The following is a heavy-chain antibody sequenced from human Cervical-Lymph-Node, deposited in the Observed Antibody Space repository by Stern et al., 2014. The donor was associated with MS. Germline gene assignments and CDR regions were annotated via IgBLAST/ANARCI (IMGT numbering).Heavy chain of an antibody. CDR3: ARVLASVPDY. CDR2: IIPSHGIA. V-gene: IGHV1-69*04. D-gene: IGHD3-3*02. Sequence: VQLVQSGAEVKQPGSSVKVSCKASGGTFSGYTISWVRQAPGQGLEWMGRIIPSHGIANYAQKCQGSVTVTADKSTNTAYMELSSLRSEDTAGYYCARVLASVPDYWGQGTLVTVSS. J-gene: IGHJ4*02. CDR1: GGTFSGYT.